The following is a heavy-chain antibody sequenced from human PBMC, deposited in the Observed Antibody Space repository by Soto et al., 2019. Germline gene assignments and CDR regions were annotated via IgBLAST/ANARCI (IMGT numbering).Heavy chain of an antibody. CDR3: ARCAVGDYVLDV. Sequence: ASVKVSCKASGYAFTSNPIQWVRQAPGQSLEWVGWINVGNGDTRYSQKFQGRVTITRDTSASTVYMELSSLRSEDTAIYYCARCAVGDYVLDVWGQGTTVTVSS. D-gene: IGHD1-26*01. J-gene: IGHJ6*02. CDR2: INVGNGDT. CDR1: GYAFTSNP. V-gene: IGHV1-3*01.